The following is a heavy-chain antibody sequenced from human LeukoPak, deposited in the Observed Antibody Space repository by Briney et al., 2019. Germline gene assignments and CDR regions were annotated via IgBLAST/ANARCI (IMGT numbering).Heavy chain of an antibody. CDR1: GYIFTNYG. D-gene: IGHD1-26*01. CDR3: AREGVYSGSYSGYYFDY. CDR2: ISVYNGDT. V-gene: IGHV1-18*01. Sequence: SVKVSCKASGYIFTNYGISWVRQAPGQGLEWMGWISVYNGDTNYAQKLQGRVTMTTDTSTSTAYMEVRSLRSDDTAVYYCAREGVYSGSYSGYYFDYWGQGTLVTVSS. J-gene: IGHJ4*02.